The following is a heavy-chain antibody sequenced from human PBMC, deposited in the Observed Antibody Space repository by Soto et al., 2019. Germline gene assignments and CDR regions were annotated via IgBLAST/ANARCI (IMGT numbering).Heavy chain of an antibody. CDR2: INPSGGST. V-gene: IGHV1-46*01. CDR1: GYTFTSYY. CDR3: ARDWLGGGDFHNWFDP. D-gene: IGHD2-21*02. Sequence: VASVKVSCKASGYTFTSYYMHWVRQAPGQGLEWMGIINPSGGSTSYAQKFQGRVTMTRDTSTSTVYMELSSLRSEDTAVYYCARDWLGGGDFHNWFDPWGQGTLVTVSS. J-gene: IGHJ5*02.